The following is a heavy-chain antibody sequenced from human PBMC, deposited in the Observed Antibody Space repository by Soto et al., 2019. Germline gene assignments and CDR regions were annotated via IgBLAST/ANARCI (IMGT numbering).Heavy chain of an antibody. Sequence: QVQLVESGGGVVQPGRSLRLSCAVSGFTFSSYGLHWVRQAPGRGLEWVAVVSNDGSRKYYSDSVDGRFTISRDNSKSTLYLQMNNLRTEDTAVYYCAKGGWELLGYYFDHWGQGTMVTVSS. CDR2: VSNDGSRK. CDR3: AKGGWELLGYYFDH. V-gene: IGHV3-30*18. CDR1: GFTFSSYG. D-gene: IGHD1-26*01. J-gene: IGHJ4*02.